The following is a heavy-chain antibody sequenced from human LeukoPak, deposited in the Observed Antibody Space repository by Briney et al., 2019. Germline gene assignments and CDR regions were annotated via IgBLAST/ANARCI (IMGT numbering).Heavy chain of an antibody. Sequence: SQTLSLTCAVSGGSISSGGYSWSWIRQPPGKGLEWIGYIYHSGSTYYNPSLKSRVTISVDRSKNQFSLKLSSVTAADTAVYYCARGTYYYDSSGYYYLDYWGQGTLVTVSS. D-gene: IGHD3-22*01. CDR2: IYHSGST. CDR1: GGSISSGGYS. CDR3: ARGTYYYDSSGYYYLDY. V-gene: IGHV4-30-2*01. J-gene: IGHJ4*02.